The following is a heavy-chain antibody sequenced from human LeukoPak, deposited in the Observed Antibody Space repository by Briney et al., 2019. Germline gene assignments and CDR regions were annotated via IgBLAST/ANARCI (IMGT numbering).Heavy chain of an antibody. CDR1: GFTFSSYA. J-gene: IGHJ4*02. CDR3: AKVRRGQWLAQIRYYFDY. Sequence: GSLRLSCAASGFTFSSYAMSWVRQAPGKGLEWVSAISGSGGSTYYADSVKGRFTISRDNSKNTLYLQMNSLRAEDTAVYYCAKVRRGQWLAQIRYYFDYWGQGTLVTVSS. CDR2: ISGSGGST. V-gene: IGHV3-23*01. D-gene: IGHD6-19*01.